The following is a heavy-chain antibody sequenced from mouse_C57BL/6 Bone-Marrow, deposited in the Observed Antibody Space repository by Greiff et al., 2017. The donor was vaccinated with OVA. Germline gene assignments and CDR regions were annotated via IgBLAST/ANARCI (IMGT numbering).Heavy chain of an antibody. CDR3: TTGTRNAMDY. J-gene: IGHJ4*01. CDR2: IRLKSDNYAT. V-gene: IGHV6-3*01. CDR1: GFTFSNYW. Sequence: DVMLVESGGGLVQPGGSMKLSCVASGFTFSNYWMNWVRQSPEKGLEWVAQIRLKSDNYATHYAESVKGRFTISRDDSKSSVYLQMNNLRAEDTGIYYCTTGTRNAMDYWGQGTSVTVSS. D-gene: IGHD4-1*01.